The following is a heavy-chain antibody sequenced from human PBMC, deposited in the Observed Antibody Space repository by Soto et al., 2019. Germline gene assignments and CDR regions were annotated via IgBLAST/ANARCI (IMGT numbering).Heavy chain of an antibody. D-gene: IGHD6-19*01. CDR2: IWYDGSNK. CDR1: GFTFSSYG. Sequence: QVQLVESGGGVVQPGRSLRLSCAASGFTFSSYGMHWVRHAPGKGLVWVAVIWYDGSNKYYADSVKGRFTISRDNSKNTLYLHMTSLRAEDTSVYDCARDGPAGSRWYLGYWGQGTMVTVSS. CDR3: ARDGPAGSRWYLGY. V-gene: IGHV3-33*01. J-gene: IGHJ4*02.